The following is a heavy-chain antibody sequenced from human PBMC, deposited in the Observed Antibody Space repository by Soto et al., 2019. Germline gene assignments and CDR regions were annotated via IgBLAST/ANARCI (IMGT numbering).Heavy chain of an antibody. CDR3: ARDRVIAAAGTGKECYFDY. J-gene: IGHJ4*02. V-gene: IGHV1-18*01. CDR1: GYTFTSYG. CDR2: ISAYNGNT. Sequence: ASVKVSCKASGYTFTSYGISWVRQAPGQGLEWMGWISAYNGNTNYAQKLQGRVTMTTDTSTSTAYMELRSLRSDDTAVYYCARDRVIAAAGTGKECYFDYWGQGTLVTFSS. D-gene: IGHD6-13*01.